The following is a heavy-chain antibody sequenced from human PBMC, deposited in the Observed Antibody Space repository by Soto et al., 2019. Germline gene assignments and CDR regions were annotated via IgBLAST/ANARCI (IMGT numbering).Heavy chain of an antibody. J-gene: IGHJ6*02. CDR2: IYHSGST. CDR1: GGSISSGGYS. Sequence: SETLSLTCAVSGGSISSGGYSWSWIRQPPGKGLEWIGYIYHSGSTYYNPSLKSRVTISVDRSKNQFSLKLSSVTAADTAVYYCARNNQDYYYYYGMDVWGQGTTVTVSS. D-gene: IGHD1-1*01. V-gene: IGHV4-30-2*01. CDR3: ARNNQDYYYYYGMDV.